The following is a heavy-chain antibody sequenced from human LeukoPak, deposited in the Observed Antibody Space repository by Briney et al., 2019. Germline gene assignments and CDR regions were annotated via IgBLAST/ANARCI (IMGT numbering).Heavy chain of an antibody. Sequence: GGSLRLSCAASGFTFSSYSMNWVRQAPGKGLEWVSYISSSSSTIYYADSVKGRFTISRDNAKNSLYLQMNSLRAEDTAVYYCARGRYSSALGFDYWGQGTLVTVSS. CDR1: GFTFSSYS. V-gene: IGHV3-48*01. J-gene: IGHJ4*02. D-gene: IGHD6-19*01. CDR2: ISSSSSTI. CDR3: ARGRYSSALGFDY.